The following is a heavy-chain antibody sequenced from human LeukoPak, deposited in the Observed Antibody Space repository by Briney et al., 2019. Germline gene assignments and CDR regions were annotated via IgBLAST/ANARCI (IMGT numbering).Heavy chain of an antibody. CDR1: GYTFTSYG. V-gene: IGHV1-18*01. D-gene: IGHD3-9*01. CDR2: ISAYNGNT. J-gene: IGHJ5*02. CDR3: AREGILRYFDWLSADAGPNWFDP. Sequence: ASVKVSCKASGYTFTSYGISWVRQAPGQGLEWMGWISAYNGNTNYAQKLQGRVTMTTDTSTSTAYMELRSLRSDDTAVYYCAREGILRYFDWLSADAGPNWFDPWGQGTLVTVSS.